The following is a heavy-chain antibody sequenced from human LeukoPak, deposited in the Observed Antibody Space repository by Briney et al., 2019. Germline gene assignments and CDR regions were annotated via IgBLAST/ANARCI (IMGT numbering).Heavy chain of an antibody. Sequence: PGRSLRLSCAASGFTFSSYAMHWVRQAPGKGLEWVAVISYDGSNKYYADSVKGRFTISRGNSKNTLYLQMNSLRAEDTAVYYCARERGYSSGCTFDYWGQGTLVTVSS. J-gene: IGHJ4*02. CDR2: ISYDGSNK. CDR1: GFTFSSYA. V-gene: IGHV3-30-3*01. CDR3: ARERGYSSGCTFDY. D-gene: IGHD6-19*01.